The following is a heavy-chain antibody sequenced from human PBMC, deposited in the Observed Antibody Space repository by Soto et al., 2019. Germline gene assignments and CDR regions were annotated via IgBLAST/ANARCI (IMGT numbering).Heavy chain of an antibody. V-gene: IGHV3-7*01. CDR1: GFTFSAYW. J-gene: IGHJ2*01. CDR3: ARVDGAPGSHWYFGL. CDR2: IRRDGLEI. Sequence: GGSLRLSCAASGFTFSAYWMSWVRQAPGKGLECVASIRRDGLEIHYVDSVKGRFTISRENARNSLYLQMNSLRAEDTAMYYCARVDGAPGSHWYFGLWGRGTLVTVSS. D-gene: IGHD1-26*01.